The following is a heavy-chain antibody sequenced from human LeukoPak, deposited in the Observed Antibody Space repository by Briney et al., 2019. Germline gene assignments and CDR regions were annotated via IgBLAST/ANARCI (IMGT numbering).Heavy chain of an antibody. J-gene: IGHJ4*02. CDR3: AVWFGDPPSPFDY. CDR2: IIPIFGIA. CDR1: GGTFSSYA. Sequence: SVNVSCKASGGTFSSYAISWVRQAPGQGLEWMGRIIPIFGIANYAQKFQGRVTITADKSTSTAYMELSSLRSEDTAVYYCAVWFGDPPSPFDYWGQGTLVTVSS. D-gene: IGHD3-10*01. V-gene: IGHV1-69*04.